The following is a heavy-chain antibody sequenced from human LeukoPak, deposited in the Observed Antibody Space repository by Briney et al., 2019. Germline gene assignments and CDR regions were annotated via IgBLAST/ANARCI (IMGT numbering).Heavy chain of an antibody. Sequence: PGGSLRLSCAASGFTFSDYYMSWIRQAPGKGLEWVSYISSSGSTSYSADSVKRRFTISRDNSKNALYLQMNSLRAEDTAVYYCARQYQLLGYFGDWGQGTLVTVSS. V-gene: IGHV3-11*04. J-gene: IGHJ4*02. D-gene: IGHD2-2*01. CDR1: GFTFSDYY. CDR2: ISSSGSTS. CDR3: ARQYQLLGYFGD.